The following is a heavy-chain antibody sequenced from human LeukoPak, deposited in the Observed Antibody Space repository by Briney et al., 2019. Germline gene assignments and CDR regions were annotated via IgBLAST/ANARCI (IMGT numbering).Heavy chain of an antibody. V-gene: IGHV3-30*04. Sequence: GGSLRLSCAASGFTFSSYAMHWVRQAPGKGLEWVAVISYDGSNKYYADSVKGRFTISRDNSKNTLYLQMNSLRAEDTAVYYCAQGVDNYYYYGMDVWGQGTTVTVSS. CDR3: AQGVDNYYYYGMDV. CDR1: GFTFSSYA. D-gene: IGHD3-10*01. J-gene: IGHJ6*02. CDR2: ISYDGSNK.